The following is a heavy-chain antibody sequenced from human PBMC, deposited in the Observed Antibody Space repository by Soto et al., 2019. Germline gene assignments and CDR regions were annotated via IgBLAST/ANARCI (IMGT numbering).Heavy chain of an antibody. CDR2: IGAAGDT. J-gene: IGHJ6*02. D-gene: IGHD2-21*01. CDR1: GFTFSAYD. Sequence: QPGGSLRLSCAASGFTFSAYDIHWVRQATGKGLEWVSTIGAAGDTYYPGSVKGRFTISRENAKNSLYLQMNSLRAGDTAVYYCARAIPLYGMDVWGQGTTVTVSS. V-gene: IGHV3-13*01. CDR3: ARAIPLYGMDV.